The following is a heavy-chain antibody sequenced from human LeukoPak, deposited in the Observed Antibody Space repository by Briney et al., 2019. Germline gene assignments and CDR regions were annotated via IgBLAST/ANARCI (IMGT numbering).Heavy chain of an antibody. V-gene: IGHV3-30*06. Sequence: GRSLRLSCAASGFTFSPYSMHWVSQAPGKGLEWVAFIPSDGGNRFYAASVKGRFTISRDNSKNTFYLQMNSLRAEDTAVYYCAREGELRDFFDYWGPGTLVTVSS. J-gene: IGHJ4*02. CDR1: GFTFSPYS. CDR2: IPSDGGNR. D-gene: IGHD1-7*01. CDR3: AREGELRDFFDY.